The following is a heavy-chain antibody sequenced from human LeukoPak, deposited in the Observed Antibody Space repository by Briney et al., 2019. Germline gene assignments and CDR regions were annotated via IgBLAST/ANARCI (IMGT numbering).Heavy chain of an antibody. D-gene: IGHD2-21*01. CDR3: ARNFASDSSLIDH. V-gene: IGHV7-4-1*02. Sequence: ASAKVSCKTSGYSFNNFVMNWVRQALGRSLKWMGWIDTNTGNPTYVQRFTGRFVFSVDASVNTAYLQISSLKAEDTAVYYCARNFASDSSLIDHWGQGTLVTVSS. CDR2: IDTNTGNP. J-gene: IGHJ4*02. CDR1: GYSFNNFV.